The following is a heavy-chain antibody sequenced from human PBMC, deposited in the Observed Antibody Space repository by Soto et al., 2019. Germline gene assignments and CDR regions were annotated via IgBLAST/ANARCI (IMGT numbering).Heavy chain of an antibody. V-gene: IGHV2-26*01. CDR1: VFSLSNDRMG. CDR2: IFSNDEV. Sequence: QVTLKESVPVLGRPTETLTLTCTVSVFSLSNDRMGVSWIRQPPGKALEWLAHIFSNDEVSYTTSLKSRLNISKDSSKSQVVLILTNLDPVDTATYSCAWLPYSSSSPRFDSWGQGILVTVSS. D-gene: IGHD6-6*01. J-gene: IGHJ4*02. CDR3: AWLPYSSSSPRFDS.